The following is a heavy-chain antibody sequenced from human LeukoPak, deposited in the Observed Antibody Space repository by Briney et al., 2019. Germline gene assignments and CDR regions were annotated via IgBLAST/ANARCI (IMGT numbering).Heavy chain of an antibody. J-gene: IGHJ4*02. CDR2: ISAYNGNT. Sequence: EASVKVSCEASGYTFTSYGISWVRQAPGQGLEWMGWISAYNGNTNYAQKLQGRVTMTTDTSTSTAYMELRSLRSDDTAVYYCARGPGIAAAGTYGYWGQGTLATVSS. D-gene: IGHD6-13*01. CDR3: ARGPGIAAAGTYGY. V-gene: IGHV1-18*01. CDR1: GYTFTSYG.